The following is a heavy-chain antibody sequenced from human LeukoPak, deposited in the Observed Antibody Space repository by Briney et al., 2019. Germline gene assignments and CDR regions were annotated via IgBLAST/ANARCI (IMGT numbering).Heavy chain of an antibody. V-gene: IGHV4-30-4*01. CDR3: ATSYYDFWNGY. D-gene: IGHD3-3*01. CDR2: IYYSGST. J-gene: IGHJ4*02. Sequence: TPSETLSLTCTVSGGSISSGDYYWSWIRQPPGKGLEWIGYIYYSGSTYYNPSLKSRVTISADTSKNQFSLRLRSVTAADTALYYCATSYYDFWNGYWGQGNLVIVSS. CDR1: GGSISSGDYY.